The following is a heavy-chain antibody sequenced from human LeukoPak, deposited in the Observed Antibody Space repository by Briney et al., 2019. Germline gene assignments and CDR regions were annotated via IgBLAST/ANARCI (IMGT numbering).Heavy chain of an antibody. CDR1: GYTFTSYG. V-gene: IGHV1-18*01. D-gene: IGHD2-2*01. J-gene: IGHJ6*02. CDR3: ARDRAVVAPAAPSYYYYGMDV. Sequence: ASVKVSCRASGYTFTSYGISWVRQAPGQGLEWMGWISAYNGNTNYAQKLQGRVTMTTDTSTSTAYMELRSLRSDDTAVYYCARDRAVVAPAAPSYYYYGMDVWGQGTTVTVSS. CDR2: ISAYNGNT.